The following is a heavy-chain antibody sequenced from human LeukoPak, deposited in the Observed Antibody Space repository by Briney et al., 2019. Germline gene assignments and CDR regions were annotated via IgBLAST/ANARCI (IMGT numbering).Heavy chain of an antibody. Sequence: GESLKISCKGFGYTFATYWIGWVRQMPGKGPEWMGTIYPSDSDTRYGPSFQGYVTISADKSITTAYLQWSSLKASDTAMYYCARPGSSWGFDYWGQGTLVTVSS. CDR3: ARPGSSWGFDY. J-gene: IGHJ4*02. V-gene: IGHV5-51*01. D-gene: IGHD6-13*01. CDR1: GYTFATYW. CDR2: IYPSDSDT.